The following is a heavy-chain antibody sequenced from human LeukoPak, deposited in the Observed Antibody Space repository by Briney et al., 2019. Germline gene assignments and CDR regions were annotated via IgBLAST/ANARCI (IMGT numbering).Heavy chain of an antibody. CDR2: ISSSGSTI. CDR1: GFTFSSYA. CDR3: AELGITMIGGV. J-gene: IGHJ6*04. D-gene: IGHD3-10*02. V-gene: IGHV3-48*03. Sequence: GGSLRLSCAASGFTFSSYAMSWVRQAPGRGLEWVSYISSSGSTIYYADSVKGRFTISRDNAKNSLYLQMNSLRAEDTAVYYCAELGITMIGGVWGKGTTVTISS.